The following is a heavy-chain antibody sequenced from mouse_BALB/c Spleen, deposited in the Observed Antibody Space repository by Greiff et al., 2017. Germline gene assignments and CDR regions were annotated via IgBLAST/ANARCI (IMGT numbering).Heavy chain of an antibody. Sequence: VKLLESGAELVRPGSSVKISCKASGYAFSSYWMNWVKQRPGQGLEWIGQIYPGDGDTNYNGKFKGKATLTADKSSSTAYMQLSSLTSEDSAVYFCARDYDGYSYAMDYWGQGTSVTVSS. D-gene: IGHD2-3*01. CDR2: IYPGDGDT. CDR1: GYAFSSYW. V-gene: IGHV1-80*01. CDR3: ARDYDGYSYAMDY. J-gene: IGHJ4*01.